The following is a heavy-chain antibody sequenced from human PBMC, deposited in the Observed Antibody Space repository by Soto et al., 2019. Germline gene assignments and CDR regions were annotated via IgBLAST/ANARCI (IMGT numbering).Heavy chain of an antibody. D-gene: IGHD6-6*01. V-gene: IGHV4-34*01. CDR2: INHSGST. CDR3: ARGKQLVLPYYYYYYGMDV. Sequence: QVQLQQWGAGLLKPSETLSLTCAVYGGSFSGYYWSWIRQPPGKGLEWIGEINHSGSTNYNPSLKSRVPISVDTSKNQFSLKLSSVTAADTAVYYCARGKQLVLPYYYYYYGMDVWGQGTTVTVSS. CDR1: GGSFSGYY. J-gene: IGHJ6*02.